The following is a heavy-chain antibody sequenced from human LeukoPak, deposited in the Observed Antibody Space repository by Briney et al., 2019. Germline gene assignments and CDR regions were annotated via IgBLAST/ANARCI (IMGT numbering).Heavy chain of an antibody. J-gene: IGHJ3*02. CDR1: GYTFTSYY. Sequence: ASVKVSCKASGYTFTSYYIHWVRQAPGQGLEWMGIINPSGGSTTYVQKFQGRVTMTRDMSTSIVYMELSSLRSDDTAVYYCARSYGGHDAFDIWGQGTMVTVSS. CDR3: ARSYGGHDAFDI. V-gene: IGHV1-46*01. D-gene: IGHD3-16*01. CDR2: INPSGGST.